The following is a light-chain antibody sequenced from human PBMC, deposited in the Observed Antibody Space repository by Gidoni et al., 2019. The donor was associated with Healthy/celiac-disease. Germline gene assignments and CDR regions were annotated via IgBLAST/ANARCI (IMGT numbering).Light chain of an antibody. J-gene: IGKJ2*01. CDR2: WAS. CDR1: QSVLYSSNNKNY. Sequence: DLVMTPSPDSLAVSLGERATINCKSSQSVLYSSNNKNYIAWYQQKPGQPPKLLIYWASTRESGVPDRFSGSGSGTDVTLTISSLQAEDVAVYYCQQYYSTPYTFGQGTKLEIK. CDR3: QQYYSTPYT. V-gene: IGKV4-1*01.